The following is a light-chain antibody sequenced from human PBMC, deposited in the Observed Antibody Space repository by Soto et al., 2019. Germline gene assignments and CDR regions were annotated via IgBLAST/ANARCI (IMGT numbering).Light chain of an antibody. Sequence: EIVLTQSPGTLSLSPGERDTLSCRASQSVSSSYLAWYQQKPGQAPRLLIYGASSRATGIPDRFSGSGSGTDFTLTISRLEPEDFAVYYCQQYGSSPTFGGGTKV. CDR1: QSVSSSY. V-gene: IGKV3-20*01. CDR2: GAS. CDR3: QQYGSSPT. J-gene: IGKJ4*01.